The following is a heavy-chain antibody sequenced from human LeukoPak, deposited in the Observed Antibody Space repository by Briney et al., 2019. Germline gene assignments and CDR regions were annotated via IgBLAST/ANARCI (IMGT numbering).Heavy chain of an antibody. Sequence: GGSLRLSCATSGFTLNNYKMSWVRQSPGKGLEWVSSISSSSNYIYYADSVKGRFTISRDNAKNSLYLQMNSLRAEDTAVYYCARVRSSGGVDVWGQGTTVIVFS. CDR1: GFTLNNYK. D-gene: IGHD6-19*01. CDR3: ARVRSSGGVDV. J-gene: IGHJ6*02. CDR2: ISSSSNYI. V-gene: IGHV3-21*01.